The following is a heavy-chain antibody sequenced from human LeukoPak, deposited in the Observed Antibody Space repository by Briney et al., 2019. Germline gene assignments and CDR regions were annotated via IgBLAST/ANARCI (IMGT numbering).Heavy chain of an antibody. D-gene: IGHD2-15*01. CDR3: ARDSPGPYCSGGSCYPLEYFQH. J-gene: IGHJ1*01. V-gene: IGHV1-69*13. CDR2: IIPIFGTA. Sequence: SVKVSCKASGGTFSSYAVSWVRQAPGQGPEWMGGIIPIFGTANYAQKFQGRVTITADESTSAAYMELSSLRSEDTAVYYCARDSPGPYCSGGSCYPLEYFQHWGQGTLVTVSS. CDR1: GGTFSSYA.